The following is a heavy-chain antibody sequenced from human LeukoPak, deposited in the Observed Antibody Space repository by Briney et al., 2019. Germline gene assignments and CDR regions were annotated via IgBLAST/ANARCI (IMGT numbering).Heavy chain of an antibody. CDR2: IYYSGST. CDR1: GGSISSYY. V-gene: IGHV4-59*08. CDR3: ARAPGTTFDY. J-gene: IGHJ4*01. Sequence: KSSETLSLTCTVSGGSISSYYWSWIRQPPGKGLEWIGYIYYSGSTNYNPSLKSRVTISVDTSKNQFSLKLTSVTAADTAVYYCARAPGTTFDYWGHGNMVTVSS. D-gene: IGHD4-17*01.